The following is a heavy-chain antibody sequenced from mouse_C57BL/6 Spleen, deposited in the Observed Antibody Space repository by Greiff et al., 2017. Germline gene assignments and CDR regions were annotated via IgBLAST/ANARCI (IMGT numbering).Heavy chain of an antibody. CDR2: IYPGDGDT. J-gene: IGHJ2*01. Sequence: VQGVESGPELVKPGASVKISCKASGYAFSSSWMNWVKQRPGKGLEWIGRIYPGDGDTNYTGKFKGKATLTADKSSSTAYMQLSSLTSEDSAVYFCARYDYAFDYWGQGTTLTVSS. D-gene: IGHD2-4*01. V-gene: IGHV1-82*01. CDR1: GYAFSSSW. CDR3: ARYDYAFDY.